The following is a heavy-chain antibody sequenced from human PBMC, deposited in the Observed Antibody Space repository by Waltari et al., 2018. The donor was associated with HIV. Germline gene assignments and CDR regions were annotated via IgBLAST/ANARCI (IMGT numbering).Heavy chain of an antibody. CDR1: GGSFSGYY. V-gene: IGHV4-34*04. CDR3: ARASTQGGYCSSTSCYTQWFDP. J-gene: IGHJ5*02. Sequence: QVQLQQWGAGLLKPSETLSLTCAVYGGSFSGYYWSWIRQPPGKGLEWIGEINHSGSTNNNPSLKRRGTISVDTSKNQFSLKLSAVTAADTAVYYCARASTQGGYCSSTSCYTQWFDPWGQGTLVTVSS. D-gene: IGHD2-2*02. CDR2: INHSGST.